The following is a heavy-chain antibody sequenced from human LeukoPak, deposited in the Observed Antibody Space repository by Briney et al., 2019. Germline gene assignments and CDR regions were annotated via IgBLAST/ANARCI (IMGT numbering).Heavy chain of an antibody. J-gene: IGHJ5*02. CDR2: IYYSGST. CDR3: ARAHRTMVRGVIGWFDP. CDR1: GGSISSYY. D-gene: IGHD3-10*01. Sequence: PSETLSLTCTVSGGSISSYYWSWIRQPPGKGLEWIGYIYYSGSTNYNPSLKSRVTISVDTSENQFSLKLSSVTAADTAVYYCARAHRTMVRGVIGWFDPWGQGTLVTVSS. V-gene: IGHV4-59*08.